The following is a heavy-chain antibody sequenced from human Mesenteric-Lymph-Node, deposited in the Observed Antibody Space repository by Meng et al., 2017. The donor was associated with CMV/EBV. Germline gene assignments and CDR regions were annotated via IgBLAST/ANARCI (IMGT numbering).Heavy chain of an antibody. V-gene: IGHV4-4*02. Sequence: SGCSISSRNWWGWVRQPPGKGLEWIGEINHSGSNNYNPSLKSRVTISVDTSKNQFSLKLSSVTAADTAVYYCARGDILTGSTENFDYWGQGTLVTVSS. J-gene: IGHJ4*02. CDR2: INHSGSN. CDR3: ARGDILTGSTENFDY. CDR1: GCSISSRNW. D-gene: IGHD3-9*01.